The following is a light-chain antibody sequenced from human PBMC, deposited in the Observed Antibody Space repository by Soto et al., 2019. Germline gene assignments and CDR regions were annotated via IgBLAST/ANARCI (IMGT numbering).Light chain of an antibody. CDR2: DVS. CDR1: SSDVGGYNY. V-gene: IGLV2-14*01. Sequence: ALTQPASVSGSPGQSITISCTGTSSDVGGYNYVSWYQQHPGKAPKLMIYDVSNRPSGVSNRFSGSKSGDTASLTISGLQAEDEADYHCSSYTSSSTVVFGGGTQLTVL. J-gene: IGLJ2*01. CDR3: SSYTSSSTVV.